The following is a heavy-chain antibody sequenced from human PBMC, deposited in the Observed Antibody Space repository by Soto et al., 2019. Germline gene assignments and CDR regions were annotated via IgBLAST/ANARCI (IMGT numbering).Heavy chain of an antibody. CDR1: GGSVSSGGYY. V-gene: IGHV4-31*03. D-gene: IGHD4-17*01. CDR2: IFYSGTT. J-gene: IGHJ4*02. CDR3: AGDIDGDDYTY. Sequence: QVQLQESGPGLVKPSQTLSLTCNVSGGSVSSGGYYWSWIRQHPGGGLEWIGYIFYSGTTYYNPSLKSRLTISLDTSKNQFSLRLTSVTAADTAVYYCAGDIDGDDYTYWGQGALVTVSS.